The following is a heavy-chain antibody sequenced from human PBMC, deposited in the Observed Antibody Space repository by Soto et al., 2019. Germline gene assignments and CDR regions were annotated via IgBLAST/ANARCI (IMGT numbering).Heavy chain of an antibody. CDR3: ARTGGDSGY. J-gene: IGHJ4*02. CDR2: TYYRSKWYN. D-gene: IGHD2-21*02. CDR1: GDSVSSSSAA. Sequence: PSETLSLTCAISGDSVSSSSAAWNWIRQSPSRGLEWLGRTYYRSKWYNDYAASVKSRITISPDTSKNQFSLQLDSVTPKDTAMYYCARTGGDSGYWGQGTLVTVSS. V-gene: IGHV6-1*01.